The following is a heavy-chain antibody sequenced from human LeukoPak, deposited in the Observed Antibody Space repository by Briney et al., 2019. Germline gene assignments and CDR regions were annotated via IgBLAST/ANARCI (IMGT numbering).Heavy chain of an antibody. CDR1: GFTLSSHS. Sequence: SGGSMRLSCAASGFTLSSHSMYWVRQAPGRGLEWVSSSRSTNNYIYFTDSVKGRFTISRDNAKISLFLQMNSLRAEDTAVYYCARGGIWFDPWGQGTLVTVSS. CDR3: ARGGIWFDP. CDR2: SRSTNNYI. J-gene: IGHJ5*02. V-gene: IGHV3-21*01.